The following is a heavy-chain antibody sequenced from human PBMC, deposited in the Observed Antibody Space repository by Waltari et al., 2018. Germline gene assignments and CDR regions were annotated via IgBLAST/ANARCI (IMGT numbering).Heavy chain of an antibody. CDR2: ISSSSSTI. Sequence: EVQLVESGGGLVQPGGSLRLSCAASGFTFSSYSMTWVRQAPGKGLEWVSYISSSSSTIYYADSVKGRFTISRDNAKNSLYLQMNSLRAEDTAVYYCARDFGGQWLVHYYFDYWGQGTLVTVSS. J-gene: IGHJ4*02. D-gene: IGHD6-19*01. CDR3: ARDFGGQWLVHYYFDY. CDR1: GFTFSSYS. V-gene: IGHV3-48*01.